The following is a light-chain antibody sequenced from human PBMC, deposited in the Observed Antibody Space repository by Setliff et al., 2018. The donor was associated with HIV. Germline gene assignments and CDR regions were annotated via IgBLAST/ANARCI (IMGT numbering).Light chain of an antibody. V-gene: IGLV2-23*02. CDR1: SSDVGNYNL. J-gene: IGLJ1*01. CDR2: GVT. Sequence: QSALAQPASVSGSPGQSITISCTGTSSDVGNYNLVSWYQHHPGKAPILLVYGVTKRPSGVSNRFSGSKSGNTASLTISGLQAADEADYYCCSYAGSITFYVFGTGTRSPS. CDR3: CSYAGSITFYV.